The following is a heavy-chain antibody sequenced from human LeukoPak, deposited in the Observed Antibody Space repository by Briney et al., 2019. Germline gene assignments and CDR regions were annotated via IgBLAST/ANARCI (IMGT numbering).Heavy chain of an antibody. V-gene: IGHV4-59*01. J-gene: IGHJ6*03. Sequence: VKPSETLSLTCTVSGGSISSYYWSWIRQPPGKGLEWIGYIYYSGSTNYNPSLKSRVTISVDTSKNQFSLKLSSVTAADTAVYYCAIHGDLYYYYYMDVRGKGTTVTVSS. D-gene: IGHD3-10*01. CDR2: IYYSGST. CDR1: GGSISSYY. CDR3: AIHGDLYYYYYMDV.